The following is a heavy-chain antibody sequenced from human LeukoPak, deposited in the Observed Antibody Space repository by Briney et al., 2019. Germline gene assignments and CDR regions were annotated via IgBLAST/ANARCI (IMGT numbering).Heavy chain of an antibody. CDR2: IKQDGSEK. J-gene: IGHJ4*02. Sequence: GGSLRLSCAASGFTFSSYWMSWVRQAPGKGLEWVANIKQDGSEKCYVDSVKGRFTISRANAKNSLYLQMNSLRAEDTAVYYCARASSSGYRGADYWGQGTLVTVSS. V-gene: IGHV3-7*01. CDR3: ARASSSGYRGADY. D-gene: IGHD3-22*01. CDR1: GFTFSSYW.